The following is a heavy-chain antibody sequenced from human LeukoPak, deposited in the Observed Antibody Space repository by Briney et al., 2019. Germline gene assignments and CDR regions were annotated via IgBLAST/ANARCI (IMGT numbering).Heavy chain of an antibody. CDR1: GFTFSSYA. V-gene: IGHV3-33*01. CDR2: IWSEGSNK. CDR3: ARDLYSVSSWSAYDS. D-gene: IGHD5/OR15-5a*01. J-gene: IGHJ4*02. Sequence: QSGGSLRLSCAASGFTFSSYAMHWVRQAPGKGLEWVAFIWSEGSNKYYADSVRGRFTISRDNSKNTLYLQINSLRAEDTAVYYCARDLYSVSSWSAYDSWGQGILVTVFS.